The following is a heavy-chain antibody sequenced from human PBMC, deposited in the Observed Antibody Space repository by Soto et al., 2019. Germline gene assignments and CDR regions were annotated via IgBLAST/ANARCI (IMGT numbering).Heavy chain of an antibody. CDR2: INAGNGNT. V-gene: IGHV1-3*01. Sequence: ASVKVSCKASGFTFSTYAMHWVRQAPGQSLEWMGWINAGNGNTRYSRKFQGRVTLTTDTSTNTAYMELRSLTSDDTAVYFCATEPIYYNDGSGYYPLGHWGQGTLVTVSS. CDR3: ATEPIYYNDGSGYYPLGH. J-gene: IGHJ4*02. D-gene: IGHD3-22*01. CDR1: GFTFSTYA.